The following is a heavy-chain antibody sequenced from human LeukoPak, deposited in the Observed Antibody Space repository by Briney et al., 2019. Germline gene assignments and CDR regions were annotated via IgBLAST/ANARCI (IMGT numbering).Heavy chain of an antibody. CDR3: ARGAGYNYPYYFDY. V-gene: IGHV3-7*03. J-gene: IGHJ4*02. Sequence: PGGSLRLSCAASGFTFSTYWMSWVRQAPGKGLEWVANIKQDGSEQYYVDSVKGRFTISRDNAKNSLYLQMNSLRAEDTAVYYCARGAGYNYPYYFDYWGQGTLVTVSS. CDR1: GFTFSTYW. CDR2: IKQDGSEQ. D-gene: IGHD5-24*01.